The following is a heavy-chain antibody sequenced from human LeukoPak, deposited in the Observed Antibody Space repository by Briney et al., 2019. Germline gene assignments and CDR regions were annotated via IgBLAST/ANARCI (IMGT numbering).Heavy chain of an antibody. CDR3: AKRGGYYYDY. D-gene: IGHD2-15*01. V-gene: IGHV3-23*01. CDR2: ISGGGGGT. J-gene: IGHJ4*02. CDR1: GFTFSTYA. Sequence: GGSLRLSCAGSGFTFSTYAMSWVRQAPGRGLERVSAISGGGGGTYYADSVKGRFTISRDNSKNTLYLQMNSLRAEDTAVYYCAKRGGYYYDYWGQGTLVTVTS.